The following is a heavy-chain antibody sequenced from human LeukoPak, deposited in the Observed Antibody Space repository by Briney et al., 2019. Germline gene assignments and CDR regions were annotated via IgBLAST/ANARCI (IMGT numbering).Heavy chain of an antibody. J-gene: IGHJ4*01. CDR1: GGSVSTTGRF. D-gene: IGHD3-9*01. Sequence: SETLSLTCSVSGGSVSTTGRFWGWVRQPPGKGLEWIGSIDSGGETHYITSLKSRLTISLDSSKNQYSLRLRSVTAADTAVYHCASDMGRFDIDYWGHGILVTVSS. CDR3: ASDMGRFDIDY. V-gene: IGHV4-39*07. CDR2: IDSGGET.